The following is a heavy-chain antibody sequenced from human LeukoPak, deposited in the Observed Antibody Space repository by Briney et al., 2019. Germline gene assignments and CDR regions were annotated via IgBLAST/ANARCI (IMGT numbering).Heavy chain of an antibody. Sequence: GGSLRLSCAASGFTFDDYGMSWVRQAPGKGLEWVSGINWNGGSTGYADSVKGRFTISRDNAKNSLYLHMNSLRAEDTALYYCARERYSSGWYFLFAQDAFDIWGQGTMVTVSS. CDR1: GFTFDDYG. CDR2: INWNGGST. V-gene: IGHV3-20*04. J-gene: IGHJ3*02. CDR3: ARERYSSGWYFLFAQDAFDI. D-gene: IGHD6-19*01.